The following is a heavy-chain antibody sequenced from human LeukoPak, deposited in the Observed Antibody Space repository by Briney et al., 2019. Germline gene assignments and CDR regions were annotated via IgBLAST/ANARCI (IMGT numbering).Heavy chain of an antibody. CDR1: GGSFSGYY. V-gene: IGHV4-34*01. CDR3: ARAGCSGGSCYPHYFDY. D-gene: IGHD2-15*01. J-gene: IGHJ4*02. CDR2: INHSGST. Sequence: SETPSLTCAVYGGSFSGYYWSWIRQPPGKGLEWIGEINHSGSTNYNPSLKSRVTISVDTSKNQFSLKLSSVTAADTAVYYCARAGCSGGSCYPHYFDYWGQGTLVTVSS.